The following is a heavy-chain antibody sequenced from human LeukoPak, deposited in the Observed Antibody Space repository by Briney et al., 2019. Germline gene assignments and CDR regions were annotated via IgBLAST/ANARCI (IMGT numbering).Heavy chain of an antibody. CDR3: ARDIAAAGNNWFDP. CDR2: ISSSGSTI. V-gene: IGHV3-11*04. J-gene: IGHJ5*02. CDR1: GFTFSDYY. Sequence: GGSLRLSCAASGFTFSDYYMSWIRQAPGKGPEWVSYISSSGSTIYYADSVKGRFTISRDNAKNSLYLQMNSLKAEDTAVHYCARDIAAAGNNWFDPWGQGTLVTVSS. D-gene: IGHD6-13*01.